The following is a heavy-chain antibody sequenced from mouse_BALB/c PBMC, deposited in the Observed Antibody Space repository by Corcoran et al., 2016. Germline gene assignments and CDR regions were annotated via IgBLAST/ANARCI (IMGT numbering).Heavy chain of an antibody. J-gene: IGHJ1*01. Sequence: QLQQSGPDLVNSGASVKISCKASGYTFTSYVMHWVKQKPGQGLEWMGYINPYNDGTKYNEKLKGKATLTSDKSSSTAYMELSSLTSEDSAVYYCAREGRRGYFDVWGAGTTVTVSS. CDR3: AREGRRGYFDV. CDR2: INPYNDGT. V-gene: IGHV1S136*01. CDR1: GYTFTSYV.